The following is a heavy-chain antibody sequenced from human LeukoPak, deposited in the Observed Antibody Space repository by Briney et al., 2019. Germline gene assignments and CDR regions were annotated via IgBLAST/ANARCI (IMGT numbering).Heavy chain of an antibody. J-gene: IGHJ4*02. CDR2: ISGSGGST. V-gene: IGHV3-23*01. CDR1: GFTFSSYA. CDR3: AKPGGTMTTIPSSEGVFDY. Sequence: GGSLRLSCAASGFTFSSYAMSWVRQAPGKGLEWVSAISGSGGSTYYADSEKGRFTISRDNSKNTLYLQMNSLRAEDTAVYYCAKPGGTMTTIPSSEGVFDYWGQGTLVTVSS. D-gene: IGHD2-21*02.